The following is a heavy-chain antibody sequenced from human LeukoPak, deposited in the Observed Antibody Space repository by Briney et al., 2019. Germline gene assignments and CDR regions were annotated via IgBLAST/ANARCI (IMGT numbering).Heavy chain of an antibody. CDR1: GFTFSNYW. Sequence: GGSLRLSCAASGFTFSNYWMIWVRQAPGKGLEWVANINQDESEKYYVDSVKGRFTISRDNAKNSLYLQMNSLRAEDTAVYYCARDYFDSSGSYWGQGTLVTVSS. CDR2: INQDESEK. J-gene: IGHJ4*02. V-gene: IGHV3-7*04. CDR3: ARDYFDSSGSY. D-gene: IGHD3-22*01.